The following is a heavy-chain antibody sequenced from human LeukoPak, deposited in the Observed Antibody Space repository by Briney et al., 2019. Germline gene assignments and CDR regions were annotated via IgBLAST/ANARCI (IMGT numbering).Heavy chain of an antibody. D-gene: IGHD3-10*01. CDR2: IIPILGIA. CDR1: GGTFSSYA. V-gene: IGHV1-69*04. Sequence: SVKVSCKASGGTFSSYAISWVRQAPGQGLEWMGRIIPILGIANYAQKFQGRVTITADKSTSTAYMELRSLGSEDTAVYYCAADGSGSYSGFDPWGQGTLVTVSS. CDR3: AADGSGSYSGFDP. J-gene: IGHJ5*02.